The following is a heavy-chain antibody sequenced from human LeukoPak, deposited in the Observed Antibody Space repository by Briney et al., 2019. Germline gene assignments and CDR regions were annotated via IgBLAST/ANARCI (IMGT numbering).Heavy chain of an antibody. CDR1: GFTFSSYW. V-gene: IGHV3-74*01. J-gene: IGHJ4*02. CDR2: IDGDGSST. D-gene: IGHD5-18*01. Sequence: PGGSPRLSCAASGFTFSSYWMHWVRQAPGKGLVWVSRIDGDGSSTSYADSVKGRFTISRDNSKNTLYLQMNSLRAEDTAVYYCAKDRLTGLGYGPAFDYWGQGTLVTVSS. CDR3: AKDRLTGLGYGPAFDY.